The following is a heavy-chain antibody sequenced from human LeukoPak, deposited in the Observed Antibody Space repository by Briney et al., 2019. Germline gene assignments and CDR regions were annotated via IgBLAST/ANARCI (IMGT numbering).Heavy chain of an antibody. V-gene: IGHV1-69*04. Sequence: AASVKVSCKASEGTFSSYAISWVRQAPGQGLEWMGRIIPILGIANYAQKFQGRVTITADKSTSTAYMELSSLRSEDTAVYYYARDADTAMATIMDYWGQGTLVTVSS. J-gene: IGHJ4*02. CDR2: IIPILGIA. D-gene: IGHD5-18*01. CDR3: ARDADTAMATIMDY. CDR1: EGTFSSYA.